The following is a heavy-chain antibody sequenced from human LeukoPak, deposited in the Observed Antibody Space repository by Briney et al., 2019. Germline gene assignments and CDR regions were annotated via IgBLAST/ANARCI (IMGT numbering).Heavy chain of an antibody. CDR1: GYTFTSYG. D-gene: IGHD3-22*01. CDR2: ISAYNGNT. CDR3: ARAPNYYDSSGYLFDY. Sequence: GASVKVSCKASGYTFTSYGISWVRQAPGQGLEWMGWISAYNGNTNYAQKLQGRVTMTTDTSTSTAYTELRSLRSDDTAVYYCARAPNYYDSSGYLFDYWGQGTLVTVSS. V-gene: IGHV1-18*01. J-gene: IGHJ4*02.